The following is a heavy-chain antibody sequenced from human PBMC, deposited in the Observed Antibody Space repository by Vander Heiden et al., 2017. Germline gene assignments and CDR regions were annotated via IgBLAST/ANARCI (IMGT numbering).Heavy chain of an antibody. CDR3: TTDTSGTKTFDY. CDR1: GFTFSNAW. D-gene: IGHD1-26*01. CDR2: IKRKTDGGTT. Sequence: EVQLVESGGGLVKPGGSLRLSCAASGFTFSNAWMTWVRQAPGKGLEWVGRIKRKTDGGTTDYAAPVKGRFTISRDDSKDTLYLQMNSLKTEDTAVYYCTTDTSGTKTFDYWGQGTLVTVSS. J-gene: IGHJ4*02. V-gene: IGHV3-15*01.